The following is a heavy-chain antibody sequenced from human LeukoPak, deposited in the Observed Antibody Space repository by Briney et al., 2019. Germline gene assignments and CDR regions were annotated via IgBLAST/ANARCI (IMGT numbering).Heavy chain of an antibody. V-gene: IGHV4-34*01. Sequence: SETLSLTCAVYGGSFSGYYWSWIRQPPGKGLEWMGEINHSGSTNYNPSLKSRVTISVDTSKNQFSLRLSSVTAADTAVYYCARRRGYSSSCFDYWGQGTLVTVSS. CDR1: GGSFSGYY. J-gene: IGHJ4*02. CDR2: INHSGST. D-gene: IGHD6-13*01. CDR3: ARRRGYSSSCFDY.